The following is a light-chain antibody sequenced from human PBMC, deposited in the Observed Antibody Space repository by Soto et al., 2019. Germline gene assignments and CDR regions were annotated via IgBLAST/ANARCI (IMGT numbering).Light chain of an antibody. CDR1: RSVSTN. J-gene: IGKJ1*01. CDR2: GAS. Sequence: EIVMTQSPATLSVSPGERATLSCRASRSVSTNLAWYQQTPGQAPRLLIFGASARATGIPARFSGNGSGTEFTLTISSLQSEDFAVYYCQQYNNWLGTFGQGTKVEIK. V-gene: IGKV3-15*01. CDR3: QQYNNWLGT.